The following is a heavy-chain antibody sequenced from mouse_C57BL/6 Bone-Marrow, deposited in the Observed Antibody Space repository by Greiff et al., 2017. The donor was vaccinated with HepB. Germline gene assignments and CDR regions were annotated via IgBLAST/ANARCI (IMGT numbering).Heavy chain of an antibody. CDR3: ARGGSSSYAMDY. D-gene: IGHD1-1*01. CDR2: IHPNSGST. V-gene: IGHV1-64*01. Sequence: QVQLQQPGAELVKPGASVKLSCKASGYTFTSYWMHWVKQRPGQGLEWIGMIHPNSGSTNYNEKFKSKATLTVDKSSSTAYMQLSSLTSEDSAVYYCARGGSSSYAMDYWGQGTSVTVSS. CDR1: GYTFTSYW. J-gene: IGHJ4*01.